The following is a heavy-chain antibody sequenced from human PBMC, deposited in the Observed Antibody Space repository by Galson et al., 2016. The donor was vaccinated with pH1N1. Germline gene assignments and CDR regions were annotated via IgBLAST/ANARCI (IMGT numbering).Heavy chain of an antibody. J-gene: IGHJ4*02. CDR1: GFTFSSYA. CDR2: ISGNGGST. CDR3: WKDLRDIVVRIDLYQY. D-gene: IGHD2-15*01. V-gene: IGHV3-23*01. Sequence: SLRLSCAASGFTFSSYAMIWVRQAPGKGLEWVSTISGNGGSTYYADSVRGRFTVSRDSSTNTRYLQMNSLIAEDTAVYYCWKDLRDIVVRIDLYQYGGQGTLVTVSS.